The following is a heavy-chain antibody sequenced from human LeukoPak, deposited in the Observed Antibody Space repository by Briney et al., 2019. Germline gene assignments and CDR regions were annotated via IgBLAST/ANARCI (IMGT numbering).Heavy chain of an antibody. CDR1: GFTFSSYA. CDR2: ISYDGSNK. Sequence: PGGSLRLSCAASGFTFSSYAMHWVRQAPGKGLEWVAVISYDGSNKYYADSVKGRFTISRDNSKNTLYLQMNSLRAEDTAVYYCAREVVVVPAAIGVAFDIWGQGTMVTDPS. V-gene: IGHV3-30-3*01. J-gene: IGHJ3*02. D-gene: IGHD2-2*01. CDR3: AREVVVVPAAIGVAFDI.